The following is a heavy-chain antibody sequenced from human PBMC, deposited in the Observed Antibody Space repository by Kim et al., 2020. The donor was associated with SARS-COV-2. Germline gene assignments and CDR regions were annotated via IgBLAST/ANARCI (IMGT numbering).Heavy chain of an antibody. V-gene: IGHV5-51*01. Sequence: GESLKISCKASGYRFSSYWIGWVRQRPGQGLEWMGIVFPGDSDPKYSPSFGGLVTISADESTTTAYLQWSSLKASDTAIYYCLTTVETLAYDLWGQGTLVTVSS. J-gene: IGHJ5*02. CDR2: VFPGDSDP. CDR1: GYRFSSYW. D-gene: IGHD4-4*01. CDR3: LTTVETLAYDL.